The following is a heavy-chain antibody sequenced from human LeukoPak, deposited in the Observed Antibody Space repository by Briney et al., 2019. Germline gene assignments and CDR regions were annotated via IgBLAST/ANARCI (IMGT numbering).Heavy chain of an antibody. CDR1: GFTFSSYW. V-gene: IGHV3-30-3*01. CDR2: ISYDGSNK. J-gene: IGHJ4*02. D-gene: IGHD3-22*01. Sequence: PGGSLRLSCAASGFTFSSYWMHWVRQAPGKGLEWVAVISYDGSNKYYADSVKGRFTISRDNSKNTLYLQMNSLRAEDTAVYYCARDYYDSSGSFDYWGQGTLVTVSS. CDR3: ARDYYDSSGSFDY.